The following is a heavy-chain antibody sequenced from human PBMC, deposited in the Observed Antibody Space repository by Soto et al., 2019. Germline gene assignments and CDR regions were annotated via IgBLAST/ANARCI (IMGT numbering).Heavy chain of an antibody. V-gene: IGHV3-23*01. CDR1: GFTFKNFA. J-gene: IGHJ5*02. Sequence: WLSLRLSCAASGFTFKNFAISWVSNTPGKGLEWVWSIHGGRGGAEYTDSVKGGFIVSRDDSRGTMYLQMSRLRVDDTAVYYCVKDAVSGNGEWEYFDPWGQGTLVTVSS. D-gene: IGHD3-10*01. CDR3: VKDAVSGNGEWEYFDP. CDR2: IHGGRGGA.